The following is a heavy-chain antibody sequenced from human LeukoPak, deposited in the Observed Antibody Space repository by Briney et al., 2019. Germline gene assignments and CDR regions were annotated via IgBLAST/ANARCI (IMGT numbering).Heavy chain of an antibody. V-gene: IGHV4-59*08. Sequence: SETLSLTCIVSGGSISSYYWSWIRQPPGKGLEWIGYIYYSGSTKYNPSLKSRVTFSVDTSKNQVSLNLSSVTAADTAVFYCARVNVAYGDHRGLLGHVLDIWGQGTMVTVSS. D-gene: IGHD4-17*01. J-gene: IGHJ3*02. CDR2: IYYSGST. CDR3: ARVNVAYGDHRGLLGHVLDI. CDR1: GGSISSYY.